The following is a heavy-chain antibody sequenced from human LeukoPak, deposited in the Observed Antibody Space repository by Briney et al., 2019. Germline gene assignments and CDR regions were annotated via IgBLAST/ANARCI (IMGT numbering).Heavy chain of an antibody. V-gene: IGHV3-30-3*01. D-gene: IGHD3-22*01. Sequence: GGSLRLSCAASGFTFSSYAMHWVRQAPGKGLEWVAVISYDGSNKYYADSVKGRSTISRDSSKNTLYLQMNSLRAEDTAVYYCARVYYYDSSGLDYWGQGTLVTVSS. J-gene: IGHJ4*02. CDR2: ISYDGSNK. CDR1: GFTFSSYA. CDR3: ARVYYYDSSGLDY.